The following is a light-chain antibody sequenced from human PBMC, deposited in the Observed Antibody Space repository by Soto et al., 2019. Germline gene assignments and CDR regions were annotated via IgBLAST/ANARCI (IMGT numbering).Light chain of an antibody. Sequence: QSALTQPASVSGSPGQSITISCTGASXDVGRYNYVSWYQLHPGKAPKLIIYEVSNRPSGVSNRFSGSKSGNTASLTISGLRAEDEADYYCNSYTSSTAYVFGTGTRSPS. V-gene: IGLV2-14*01. CDR1: SXDVGRYNY. CDR3: NSYTSSTAYV. CDR2: EVS. J-gene: IGLJ1*01.